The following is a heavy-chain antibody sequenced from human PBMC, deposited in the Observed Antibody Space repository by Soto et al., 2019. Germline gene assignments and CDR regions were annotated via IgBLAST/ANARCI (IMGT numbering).Heavy chain of an antibody. J-gene: IGHJ4*02. D-gene: IGHD6-19*01. CDR2: LIPLFGTP. CDR1: GGSFTTHS. Sequence: VQLVQSGAEVKKTGSSVRVSCKASGGSFTTHSITWMRQAPGQGLEWMGGLIPLFGTPNYAQKFQGRLTITADESTSTAYMELSNLRSEDTAVYYCARVAEEESAGTSFFDYWGQGTLVTVSS. V-gene: IGHV1-69*01. CDR3: ARVAEEESAGTSFFDY.